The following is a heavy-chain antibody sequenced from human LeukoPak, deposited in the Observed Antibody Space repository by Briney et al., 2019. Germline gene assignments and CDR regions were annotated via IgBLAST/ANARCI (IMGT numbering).Heavy chain of an antibody. J-gene: IGHJ4*02. V-gene: IGHV5-51*01. CDR1: GYTFTTYW. CDR3: ARHDAALGF. D-gene: IGHD5-18*01. CDR2: VYPGDAET. Sequence: GESLKISCKASGYTFTTYWIGWVRQMPGKGLEWMGIVYPGDAETRYSPSFQGQVTISADKSINTSYLQWSSLKASDSAMYYCARHDAALGFWGQGTLVTVSS.